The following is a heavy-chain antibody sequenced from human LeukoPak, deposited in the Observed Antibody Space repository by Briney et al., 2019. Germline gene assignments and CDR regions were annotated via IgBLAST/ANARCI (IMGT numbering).Heavy chain of an antibody. J-gene: IGHJ4*02. V-gene: IGHV3-7*03. D-gene: IGHD3-10*01. CDR3: ARDGTHGSGTPRL. Sequence: GGSLRLSCAASGFTFSNNWMTWVRQAPGKGLEWVASVKKDASEKYYVDSVKGRFTISRDNAKNSLYLQMNSLRAEDTAVYYCARDGTHGSGTPRLWGQGTLVTVSS. CDR2: VKKDASEK. CDR1: GFTFSNNW.